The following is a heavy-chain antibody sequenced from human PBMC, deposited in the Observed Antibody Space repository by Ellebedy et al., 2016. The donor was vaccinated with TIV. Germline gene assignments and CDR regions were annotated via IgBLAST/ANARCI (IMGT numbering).Heavy chain of an antibody. J-gene: IGHJ4*02. V-gene: IGHV3-13*01. Sequence: PGGSLRLSCAASGFTFSSFYMHWVSQAPGKGLEWVSGIASAGDAHYPDFVRGRFTISRANARNSLYLKMNSLRAGDTAMYYCARVWRDTDGWYHFDHWGQGTLVTVAS. CDR1: GFTFSSFY. CDR3: ARVWRDTDGWYHFDH. CDR2: IASAGDA. D-gene: IGHD6-19*01.